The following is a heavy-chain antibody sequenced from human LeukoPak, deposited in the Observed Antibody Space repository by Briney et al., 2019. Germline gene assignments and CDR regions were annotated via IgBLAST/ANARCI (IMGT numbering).Heavy chain of an antibody. D-gene: IGHD3-16*02. CDR1: GFTFSSYS. V-gene: IGHV3-21*01. CDR2: ISSSSSYI. J-gene: IGHJ4*02. CDR3: ARDPEAYDYVWGSYRYYDY. Sequence: GGSLRLSCAASGFTFSSYSMNWVRQAPGKGLEWVSSISSSSSYIYYADSVKGRFTISRDNAKNSLYLQMNSLRAEDTAVYYCARDPEAYDYVWGSYRYYDYWGQGTQVTVSS.